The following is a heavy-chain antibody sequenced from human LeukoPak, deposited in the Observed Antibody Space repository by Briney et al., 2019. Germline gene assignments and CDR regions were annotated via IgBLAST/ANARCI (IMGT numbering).Heavy chain of an antibody. CDR3: SKWGDYDVLTGYYDSDF. V-gene: IGHV3-23*01. D-gene: IGHD3-9*01. CDR1: GFTFSNYA. Sequence: PGASLRLSCAAPGFTFSNYAMSWVRQAPGKGLEWVSAIVGSGGSTYYADSVKGRFTISRDNSKNTLFLQVNSLRVEDTALYYCSKWGDYDVLTGYYDSDFWGQGTLVTVSS. CDR2: IVGSGGST. J-gene: IGHJ4*02.